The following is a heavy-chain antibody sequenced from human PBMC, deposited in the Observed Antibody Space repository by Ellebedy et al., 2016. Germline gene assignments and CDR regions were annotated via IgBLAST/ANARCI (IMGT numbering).Heavy chain of an antibody. CDR1: GFTFTSYS. CDR3: AREVVRATQDYFDY. CDR2: ISPSSGSTI. V-gene: IGHV3-48*02. Sequence: GGSLRLXXIVSGFTFTSYSMKWVRQTPGKGLGWVSYISPSSGSTIYYADSVKGRFTISRDNAKNSVYLQMNSLRDEDTAVYYCAREVVRATQDYFDYWGQGTLVTVSS. D-gene: IGHD1-26*01. J-gene: IGHJ4*02.